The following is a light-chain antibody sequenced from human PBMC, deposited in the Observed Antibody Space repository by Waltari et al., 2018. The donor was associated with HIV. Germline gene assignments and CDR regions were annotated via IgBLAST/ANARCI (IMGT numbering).Light chain of an antibody. CDR2: DVT. J-gene: IGLJ1*01. CDR3: VSYLGRNALV. CDR1: INAFGTYRS. V-gene: IGLV2-14*03. Sequence: QSALTQPASVSGAPGQSITVSCTGPINAFGTYRSVSWYQQHPGKAPQIIIFDVTDRPPGVSDRFSGSQSGNTASLTISGLQAEDEADYYCVSYLGRNALVFGAGTKVAVL.